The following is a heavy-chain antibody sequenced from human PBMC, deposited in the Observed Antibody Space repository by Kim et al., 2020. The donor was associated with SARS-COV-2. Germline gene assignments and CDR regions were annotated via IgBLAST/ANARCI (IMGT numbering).Heavy chain of an antibody. CDR2: INAGNGNT. J-gene: IGHJ4*02. CDR1: GYTFTSYA. Sequence: ASVKVSCKASGYTFTSYAMHWVRQAPGQRLEWMGWINAGNGNTKYSQKFQGRVTITRDTSASTAYTELSSLRSEDTAVYYCAIVTGYSSSWYYFDYWGQGTLVTVSS. CDR3: AIVTGYSSSWYYFDY. D-gene: IGHD6-13*01. V-gene: IGHV1-3*01.